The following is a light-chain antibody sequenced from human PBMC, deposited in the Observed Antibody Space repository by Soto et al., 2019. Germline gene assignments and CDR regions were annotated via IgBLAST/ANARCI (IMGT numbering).Light chain of an antibody. Sequence: ETMMTQSPDTLSVSLGERATLSCRASQSLTSSLAWYQQKPGQAPRLLIYDASTRATGIPARFSGSGSVTDFTLTISGLQSEDFAVYYCQQYNNWPHTFGQGTQVDIK. J-gene: IGKJ1*01. V-gene: IGKV3-15*01. CDR3: QQYNNWPHT. CDR1: QSLTSS. CDR2: DAS.